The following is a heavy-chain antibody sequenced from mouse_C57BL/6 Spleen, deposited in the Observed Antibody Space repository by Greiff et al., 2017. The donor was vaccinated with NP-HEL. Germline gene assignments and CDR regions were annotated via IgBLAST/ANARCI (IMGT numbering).Heavy chain of an antibody. CDR3: ARNGGISYYSNYAAY. Sequence: QVQLQQSGPGLVQPSQSLSITCTVSGFSLTSYGVHWVRQSPGKGLEWLGVIWSGGSTDYNAAFISRLSISKDNSKSQVFFKMNSLQADDTAIYYCARNGGISYYSNYAAYWGQGTLVTVSA. CDR1: GFSLTSYG. D-gene: IGHD2-5*01. J-gene: IGHJ3*01. V-gene: IGHV2-2*01. CDR2: IWSGGST.